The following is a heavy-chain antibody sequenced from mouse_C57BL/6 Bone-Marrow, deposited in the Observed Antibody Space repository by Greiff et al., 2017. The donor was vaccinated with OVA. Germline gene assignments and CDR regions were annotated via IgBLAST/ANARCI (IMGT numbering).Heavy chain of an antibody. CDR2: IHPNSGST. CDR1: GYTFTYW. J-gene: IGHJ2*01. D-gene: IGHD2-3*01. V-gene: IGHV1-64*01. CDR3: ARRDDGTRDYFDY. Sequence: VQLQQPGAELVKPGASVKLSCKASGYTFTYWMHWVKQRPGQGLEWIGMIHPNSGSTNYNEKFKSKATLTVDKSSSTAYMQLSSLTSEDSAVYYCARRDDGTRDYFDYWGQGTTLTVSS.